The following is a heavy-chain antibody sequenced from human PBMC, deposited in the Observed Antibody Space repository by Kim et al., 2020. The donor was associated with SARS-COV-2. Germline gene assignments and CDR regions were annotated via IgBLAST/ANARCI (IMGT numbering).Heavy chain of an antibody. CDR2: IYHSGST. CDR1: GGSISSSNW. D-gene: IGHD6-19*01. V-gene: IGHV4-4*02. J-gene: IGHJ6*02. Sequence: SETLSLTCAVSGGSISSSNWWSWVRQPPGKGLEWIGEIYHSGSTNYNPSLKSRVTISVDKSKNQFSLKLSSVTAADTAVYYCARTNSSGGYGSYYYGMDVWGQGTTVTVSS. CDR3: ARTNSSGGYGSYYYGMDV.